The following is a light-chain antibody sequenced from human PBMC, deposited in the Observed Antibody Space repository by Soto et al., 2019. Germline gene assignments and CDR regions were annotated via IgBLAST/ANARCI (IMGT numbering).Light chain of an antibody. V-gene: IGKV3-20*01. CDR3: QQYGSSPYT. J-gene: IGKJ2*01. Sequence: EIVLTQSPGTLSLSPGERATLSCRASQSVSSSYLAWYQQKPGQAPRLFIYGASSRATGIPDRFSGSGSGTDFTLTISRLETEDFAVYYCQQYGSSPYTFGQGTKLEIK. CDR2: GAS. CDR1: QSVSSSY.